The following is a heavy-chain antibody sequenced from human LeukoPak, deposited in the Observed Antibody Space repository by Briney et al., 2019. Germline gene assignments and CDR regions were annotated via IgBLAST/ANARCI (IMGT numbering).Heavy chain of an antibody. D-gene: IGHD3-22*01. J-gene: IGHJ4*02. CDR1: GGSISNHY. CDR2: IYYRGST. CDR3: ARNSYYGTTGYSPDY. Sequence: SETLSLTCTVSGGSISNHYWSWIRQPPGKGLEWIGYIYYRGSTNYNPSLMSRVTLSVDTSKNQVSLKLRSVTAADTAVYYCARNSYYGTTGYSPDYWGQGTLVTVSS. V-gene: IGHV4-59*08.